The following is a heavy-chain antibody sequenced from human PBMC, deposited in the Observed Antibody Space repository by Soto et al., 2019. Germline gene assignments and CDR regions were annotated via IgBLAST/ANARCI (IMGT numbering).Heavy chain of an antibody. CDR3: ARVVSSPWSWFDP. D-gene: IGHD6-6*01. J-gene: IGHJ5*02. CDR1: GYSISSGYY. Sequence: SETLSLTCAVSGYSISSGYYWGWIRQPPGKGLEWIGSIYHSGSTYYNPSLKSRVTISVDTSKNQFSLRLSSVTAADTAVYYCARVVSSPWSWFDPWGQGTLVTVSS. V-gene: IGHV4-38-2*01. CDR2: IYHSGST.